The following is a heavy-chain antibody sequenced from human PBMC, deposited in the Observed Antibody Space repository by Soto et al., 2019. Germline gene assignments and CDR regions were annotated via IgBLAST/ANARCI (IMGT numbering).Heavy chain of an antibody. D-gene: IGHD2-2*01. Sequence: PGGSLRLSCEASGFTFSRVSMNWLRQAPGKGLEWVASISSSTSYVYYADSVKGRFSTSRDNAKNILYLEMYALRSEDTAVYYCARDPSEGRVGNWFESWGQGTLVTVSS. CDR3: ARDPSEGRVGNWFES. CDR1: GFTFSRVS. CDR2: ISSSTSYV. V-gene: IGHV3-21*06. J-gene: IGHJ5*01.